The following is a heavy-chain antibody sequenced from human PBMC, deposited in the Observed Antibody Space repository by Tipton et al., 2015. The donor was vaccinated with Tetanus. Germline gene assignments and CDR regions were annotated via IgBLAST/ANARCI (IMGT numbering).Heavy chain of an antibody. J-gene: IGHJ4*02. CDR2: SFHGSST. Sequence: GLVKPSETLSLTCTVSGDSISSYYWSWIRQPPGRGLEWVGYSFHGSSTNYNPSLKSRLTISVDTSKNQFSLRLTSVTAADTAIYYCARHFPFAPIASWGQGTPVTVSS. CDR1: GDSISSYY. CDR3: ARHFPFAPIAS. V-gene: IGHV4-59*08. D-gene: IGHD2-21*01.